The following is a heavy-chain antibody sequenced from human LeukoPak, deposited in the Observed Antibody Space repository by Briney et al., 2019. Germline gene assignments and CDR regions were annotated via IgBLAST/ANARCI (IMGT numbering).Heavy chain of an antibody. CDR2: INPSGGST. CDR3: ARFFLSRAVIDY. Sequence: ASVKVSCKASGYTFTSYYMHWVRQAPGQGLEWMGIINPSGGSTSYAQKFQGRVTMTRDTSTTTVYMELSSLRSEDTAVYYCARFFLSRAVIDYWGQGTLVTVSS. V-gene: IGHV1-46*01. J-gene: IGHJ4*02. D-gene: IGHD2/OR15-2a*01. CDR1: GYTFTSYY.